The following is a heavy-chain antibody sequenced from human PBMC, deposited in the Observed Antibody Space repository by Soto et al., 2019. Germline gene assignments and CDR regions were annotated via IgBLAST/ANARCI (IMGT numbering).Heavy chain of an antibody. Sequence: GGSLRLSCTTSGFTFRRYVMNWVRQAPGKGLYWVSGISGSGGSTYYADSVKGRFTISRDNSKNTLYLQMNSLRVEDTAVYYCAKGPRAPPPHDYGMDVWGQGTTVTVSS. CDR1: GFTFRRYV. V-gene: IGHV3-23*01. CDR2: ISGSGGST. J-gene: IGHJ6*02. CDR3: AKGPRAPPPHDYGMDV.